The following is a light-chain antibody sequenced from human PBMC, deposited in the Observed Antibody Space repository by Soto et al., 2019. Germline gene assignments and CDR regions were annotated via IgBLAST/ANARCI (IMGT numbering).Light chain of an antibody. J-gene: IGLJ2*01. V-gene: IGLV2-8*01. CDR2: EVT. CDR1: SSDVGSYNY. CDR3: ISYAGSSNFVV. Sequence: QSALTQPPSASGSPGQSVTISCTGTSSDVGSYNYVSWIRQRPGTAPKLMIYEVTTRPSGVPDRFSGSKSGNTASLTVSGLQAEDEADYFCISYAGSSNFVVFGGGTKLAVL.